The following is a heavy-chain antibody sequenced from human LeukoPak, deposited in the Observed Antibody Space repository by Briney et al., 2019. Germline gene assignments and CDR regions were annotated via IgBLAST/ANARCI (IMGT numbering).Heavy chain of an antibody. CDR3: ARVSSGYYYALDY. J-gene: IGHJ4*02. CDR2: IYSGGST. D-gene: IGHD3-22*01. Sequence: GGSLRLSCSASRFSFANYAMSWVRQAPGKGLEWVSVIYSGGSTYYADSVKGRFTISRDNSKNTLYLQMNSLRAEDTAVYYCARVSSGYYYALDYWGQGTLVTVFS. CDR1: RFSFANYA. V-gene: IGHV3-53*01.